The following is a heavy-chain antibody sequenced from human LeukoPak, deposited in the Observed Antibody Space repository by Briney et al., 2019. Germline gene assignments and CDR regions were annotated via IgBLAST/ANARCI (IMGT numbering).Heavy chain of an antibody. V-gene: IGHV3-48*01. J-gene: IGHJ5*02. CDR1: RFTLDYFA. Sequence: VGSLRLSCAASRFTLDYFAMSCVRQTPGKGLEWIAYISRISTAIQNADSVKGRFTISRDNGENSLFLQMNSLRVEDTALYYCARDGYNWADLWGQGTLVTVSS. CDR3: ARDGYNWADL. CDR2: ISRISTAI. D-gene: IGHD5-24*01.